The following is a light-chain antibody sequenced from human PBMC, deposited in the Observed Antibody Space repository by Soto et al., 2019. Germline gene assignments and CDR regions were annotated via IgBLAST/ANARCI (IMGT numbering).Light chain of an antibody. CDR2: GAS. CDR3: QQYNNWPWT. V-gene: IGKV3-15*01. CDR1: QIIRDY. J-gene: IGKJ1*01. Sequence: EIVMTQSPATLSVSPGERATLPCGASQIIRDYLAWYQQKPGQAPRLLIHGASTRAPGIPARFSGGGSGTDFTLTISSLQSEDFAVYYCQQYNNWPWTFGQGTKVDIK.